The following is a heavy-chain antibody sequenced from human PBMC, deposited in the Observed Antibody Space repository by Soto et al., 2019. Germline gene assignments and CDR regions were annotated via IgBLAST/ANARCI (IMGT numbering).Heavy chain of an antibody. CDR1: GGTFSSYA. CDR2: IIPIFGTA. J-gene: IGHJ6*02. CDR3: ARVYYYDSSGYYYYYYGMDV. V-gene: IGHV1-69*13. Sequence: SVKVSCKASGGTFSSYAISWVRQAPGQGLEWMGGIIPIFGTANHAQKFQGRVTITADESTSTAYMELSSLRSEDTAVYYCARVYYYDSSGYYYYYYGMDVWGQGTTVTVSS. D-gene: IGHD3-22*01.